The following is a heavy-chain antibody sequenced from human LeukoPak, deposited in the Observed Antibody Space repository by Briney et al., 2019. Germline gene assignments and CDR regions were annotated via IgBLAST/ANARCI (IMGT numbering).Heavy chain of an antibody. CDR1: GYTFNTYG. J-gene: IGHJ5*02. D-gene: IGHD2-21*02. V-gene: IGHV1-18*01. CDR2: INTDNGNT. CDR3: ARKGCTGDCYRFDP. Sequence: ASVKVFCKASGYTFNTYGISWVRQAPGQGPEWMGWINTDNGNTKYAQKFQGRVTMTTDTSTSTAYMELSSLRSDDTAVYYCARKGCTGDCYRFDPWGQGTLVTVSS.